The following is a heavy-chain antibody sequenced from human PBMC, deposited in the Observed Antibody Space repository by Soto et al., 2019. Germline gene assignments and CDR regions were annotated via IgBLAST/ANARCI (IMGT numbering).Heavy chain of an antibody. D-gene: IGHD2-2*01. V-gene: IGHV4-39*01. CDR3: AKPLRRPGCFEY. J-gene: IGHJ4*02. Sequence: SETLSFTCSLSGASLSSTTYFWSWIRQPPGKRLEWVGSIYYSGTTHYNPSLKSRTTISVDRSRNQFSLQVSTVTAADTAVYHCAKPLRRPGCFEYCGQGTVSTAAS. CDR2: IYYSGTT. CDR1: GASLSSTTYF.